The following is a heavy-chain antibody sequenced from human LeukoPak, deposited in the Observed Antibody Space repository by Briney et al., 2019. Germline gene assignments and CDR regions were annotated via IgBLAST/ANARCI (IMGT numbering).Heavy chain of an antibody. Sequence: SETLSLTCTVSGGSISSYYWSWIRQPPGKGREWIGYIYYSGSTNHNPSLKSRVTISVDTSKNQFSLKLSSVTAADTAVYYCARHPVLWFGASPDAFDIWGQGTMVTVSS. V-gene: IGHV4-59*08. J-gene: IGHJ3*02. CDR3: ARHPVLWFGASPDAFDI. D-gene: IGHD3-10*01. CDR2: IYYSGST. CDR1: GGSISSYY.